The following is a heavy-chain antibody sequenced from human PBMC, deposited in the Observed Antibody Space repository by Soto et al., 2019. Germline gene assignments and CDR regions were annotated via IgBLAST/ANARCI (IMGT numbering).Heavy chain of an antibody. CDR1: GFTFSSYA. D-gene: IGHD3-22*01. CDR2: ISGSGGST. CDR3: AKDTKNYYDSSGYYRTIDY. Sequence: TGGSLRLSCAASGFTFSSYAMSWVRQAPGKGLEWVSAISGSGGSTYYADSVKGRFTISRDNSKNTLYLQMNSLRAEDTAVYYCAKDTKNYYDSSGYYRTIDYWGQGTLVTVSS. J-gene: IGHJ4*02. V-gene: IGHV3-23*01.